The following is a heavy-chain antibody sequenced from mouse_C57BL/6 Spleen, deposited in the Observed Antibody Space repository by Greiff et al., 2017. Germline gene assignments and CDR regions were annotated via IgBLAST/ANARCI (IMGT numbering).Heavy chain of an antibody. J-gene: IGHJ4*01. CDR1: GYSITSGYY. D-gene: IGHD1-1*01. V-gene: IGHV3-6*01. CDR2: ISYDGSN. Sequence: EVQLQQSGPGLVKPSQSLSLTCSVTGYSITSGYYWNWIRQFPGNKLEWMGYISYDGSNNYNPSLNNRISITRDTSKNQFFLKLNSVTTEDTATYYCARDYDGGGAMDYWGQGTSVTVSS. CDR3: ARDYDGGGAMDY.